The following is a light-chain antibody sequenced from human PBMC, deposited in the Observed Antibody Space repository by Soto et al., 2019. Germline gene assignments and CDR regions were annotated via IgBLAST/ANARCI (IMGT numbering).Light chain of an antibody. J-gene: IGKJ2*01. CDR3: QQYDRSPYT. CDR2: GAS. CDR1: QSVSSSY. Sequence: EIVLTQSPDTLSLSPGERATLSCRASQSVSSSYLAWYQHKPGQAPRLLIYGASSRPGGIPDKFSGSGSGTDFTFTINRLEPEDFAVYYCQQYDRSPYTFGQGSKLEI. V-gene: IGKV3-20*01.